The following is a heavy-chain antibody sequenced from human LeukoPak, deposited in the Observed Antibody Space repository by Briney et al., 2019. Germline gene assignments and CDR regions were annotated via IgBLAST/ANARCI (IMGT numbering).Heavy chain of an antibody. CDR1: GYTFTGYY. CDR2: INPNSGGT. J-gene: IGHJ4*02. CDR3: ARDTYCSSTSCYPQFDY. Sequence: ASVKVSCKASGYTFTGYYMHWVRQAPGQGLEWMGWINPNSGGTNYAQKFQGRVTMTRDTSISTAYMELSRLRSDDTAVYYCARDTYCSSTSCYPQFDYWGQGTLVTVPS. V-gene: IGHV1-2*02. D-gene: IGHD2-2*01.